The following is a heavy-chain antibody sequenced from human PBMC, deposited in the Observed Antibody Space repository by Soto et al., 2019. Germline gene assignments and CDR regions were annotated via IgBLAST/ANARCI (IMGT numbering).Heavy chain of an antibody. V-gene: IGHV4-4*02. CDR2: IYHSGST. D-gene: IGHD2-2*01. Sequence: SETLSLTCAVSGVSISSSNWWSWVRQPPGKGLDWIGEIYHSGSTNYNPSLKSRVTRSVDKSKNQFSLKLSSVTAADTAVYYCARVLGVPGATPLFLPAPPDYYYYGMDVWAQVTTFTFS. CDR1: GVSISSSNW. CDR3: ARVLGVPGATPLFLPAPPDYYYYGMDV. J-gene: IGHJ6*01.